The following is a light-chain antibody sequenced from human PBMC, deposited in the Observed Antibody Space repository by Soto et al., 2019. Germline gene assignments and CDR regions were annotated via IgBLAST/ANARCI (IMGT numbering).Light chain of an antibody. J-gene: IGKJ1*01. V-gene: IGKV4-1*01. CDR1: QIVLYSANNKNY. Sequence: DIVMTQSQDSLAVSLGERATINCKSSQIVLYSANNKNYLAWNQQKPGQPPKLLISWASTRESGVPDRFSVSGSVTDFALTISILQAEDVAVYYCEQSYNTPRPFGRGNKVEIK. CDR2: WAS. CDR3: EQSYNTPRP.